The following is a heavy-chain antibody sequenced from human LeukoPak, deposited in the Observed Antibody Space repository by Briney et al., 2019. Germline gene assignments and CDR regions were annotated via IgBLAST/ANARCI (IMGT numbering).Heavy chain of an antibody. Sequence: SETLSLTCTVSGYSISSDYYWSWIRQPPGKGLEWIGEINHSGSTNYNPSLKSRVTISVDTSKNQFSLKLSSVTAADTAVYYCARLQRQQLVRGFWFDPWGQGTLVTVSS. CDR1: GYSISSDYY. D-gene: IGHD6-13*01. V-gene: IGHV4-34*01. J-gene: IGHJ5*02. CDR3: ARLQRQQLVRGFWFDP. CDR2: INHSGST.